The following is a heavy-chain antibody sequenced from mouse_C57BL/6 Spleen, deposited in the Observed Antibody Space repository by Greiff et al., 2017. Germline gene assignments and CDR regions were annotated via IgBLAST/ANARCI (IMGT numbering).Heavy chain of an antibody. CDR3: AYYGSSYSPWYFDV. D-gene: IGHD1-1*01. Sequence: EVQLQQSGPELVKPGASVKISCKASGYTFTDYYMNWVKQSHGKSLEWIGDINPNNGGTSYNQKFKGKAQLTVDKSSSTAYMELRSLTSEDSAVYYCAYYGSSYSPWYFDVWGTGTTVTVSS. CDR1: GYTFTDYY. V-gene: IGHV1-26*01. CDR2: INPNNGGT. J-gene: IGHJ1*03.